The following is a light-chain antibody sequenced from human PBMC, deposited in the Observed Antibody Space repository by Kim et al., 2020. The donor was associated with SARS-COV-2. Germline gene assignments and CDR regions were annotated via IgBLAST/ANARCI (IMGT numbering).Light chain of an antibody. CDR2: GAS. Sequence: SPGERATLSCRASQSVSSNYLAWYQQKPGQAPRLLIYGASSRATGIPDRFSGSGSRTDFTLTITGLEPEDFAVYYCQQYSSSPATFGQGTKVDIK. V-gene: IGKV3-20*01. CDR1: QSVSSNY. J-gene: IGKJ1*01. CDR3: QQYSSSPAT.